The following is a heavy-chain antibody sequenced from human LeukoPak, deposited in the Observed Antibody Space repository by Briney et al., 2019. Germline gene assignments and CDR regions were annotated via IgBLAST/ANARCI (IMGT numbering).Heavy chain of an antibody. CDR1: GFTFRSYA. CDR2: ISGSGDNI. D-gene: IGHD5-12*01. Sequence: GGSLRLSCAASGFTFRSYAMSWVRQAPGKGLDWVSTISGSGDNIYYPDSVKGRFTISRDNSKDTLYLQMNSLRAEDTAVYYCARNENSGWGYFDYWGQGTLVTVSS. J-gene: IGHJ4*02. CDR3: ARNENSGWGYFDY. V-gene: IGHV3-23*01.